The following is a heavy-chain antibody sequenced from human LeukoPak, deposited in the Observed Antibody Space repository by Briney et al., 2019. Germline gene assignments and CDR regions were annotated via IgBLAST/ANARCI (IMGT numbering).Heavy chain of an antibody. CDR2: IYYSGST. CDR1: GASISSYY. CDR3: ARLSIGVNSWYLVDF. D-gene: IGHD6-13*01. V-gene: IGHV4-59*01. Sequence: PSETLSLTCTVSGASISSYYWNWIRQPPGRGLEWIGYIYYSGSTNYNPSLKSRVTISIGTSKNQFSLKLSSVTAADTAVYYCARLSIGVNSWYLVDFWGQGTLVTVSS. J-gene: IGHJ4*02.